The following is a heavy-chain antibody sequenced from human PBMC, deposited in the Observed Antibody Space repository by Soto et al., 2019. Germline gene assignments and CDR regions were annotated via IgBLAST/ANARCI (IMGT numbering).Heavy chain of an antibody. V-gene: IGHV1-69*12. D-gene: IGHD6-13*01. CDR2: SIPIFGTA. Sequence: QVQLVQSGAEVKKPGSSVKVSCKASGGTFSSYAISWVRQAPGQGLEWMGGSIPIFGTANYAQKFQGRVTITADESTSTAYMELSSLRSEDTAVYYCASTTRAAAGTWCYYYGMDVWGQGTTVTVSS. CDR1: GGTFSSYA. CDR3: ASTTRAAAGTWCYYYGMDV. J-gene: IGHJ6*02.